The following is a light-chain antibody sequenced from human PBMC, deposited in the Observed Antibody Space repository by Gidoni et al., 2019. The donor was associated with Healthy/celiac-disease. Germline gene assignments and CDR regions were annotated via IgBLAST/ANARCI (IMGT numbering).Light chain of an antibody. CDR1: QSVSSSY. CDR3: QQYGTSPYT. V-gene: IGKV3-20*01. J-gene: IGKJ2*01. CDR2: GAS. Sequence: VLTQSPGTLSLSPGERATLSCRASQSVSSSYLAWYQQRPGQAPRLLIYGASSRATGIPDRFSDSGSGTDFALTISRLEPEDFAVYYCQQYGTSPYTFGQGTKLEIK.